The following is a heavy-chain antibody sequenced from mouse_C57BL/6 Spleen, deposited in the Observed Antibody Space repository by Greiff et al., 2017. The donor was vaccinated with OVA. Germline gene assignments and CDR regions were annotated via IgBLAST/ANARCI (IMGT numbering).Heavy chain of an antibody. J-gene: IGHJ2*01. CDR3: ARWELTGTH. CDR2: INPNNGGT. Sequence: VQLQQSGPELVKPGASVKISCKASGYTFTDYYMNWVKQSHGKSLEWIGDINPNNGGTSYNQKFKGKATLTVDKSSSTAYMELRSLTSEDSAVYYCARWELTGTHWGQGTTLTVSS. CDR1: GYTFTDYY. D-gene: IGHD4-1*01. V-gene: IGHV1-26*01.